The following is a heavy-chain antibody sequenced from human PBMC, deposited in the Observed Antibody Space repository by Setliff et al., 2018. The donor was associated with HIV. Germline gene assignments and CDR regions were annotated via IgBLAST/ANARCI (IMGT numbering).Heavy chain of an antibody. Sequence: PSETLSLTCTVSGGSITRTPYYWSWIRQPAGKGLEWIGHIYTTGTTKYNPSLESRVTISQDTSKNQFSLRLSSVTAADTAVYYCATYSAGEGGRGYWGQGRLVTVS. D-gene: IGHD1-26*01. CDR2: IYTTGTT. V-gene: IGHV4-61*09. CDR1: GGSITRTPYY. CDR3: ATYSAGEGGRGY. J-gene: IGHJ4*02.